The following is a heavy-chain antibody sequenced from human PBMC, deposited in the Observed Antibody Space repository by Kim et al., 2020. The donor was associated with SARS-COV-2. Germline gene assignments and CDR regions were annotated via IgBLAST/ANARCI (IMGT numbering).Heavy chain of an antibody. CDR1: GYTFTGYY. CDR2: INPNSGGT. D-gene: IGHD1-7*01. J-gene: IGHJ6*02. CDR3: ARGGELELHYYGMDV. Sequence: ASVKVSCKASGYTFTGYYMHWVRQAPGQGLEWMGRINPNSGGTNYAQKFQGRVTMTRDTSISTAYMELSRLRSDDTAVYYCARGGELELHYYGMDVWGQGTTVTVSS. V-gene: IGHV1-2*06.